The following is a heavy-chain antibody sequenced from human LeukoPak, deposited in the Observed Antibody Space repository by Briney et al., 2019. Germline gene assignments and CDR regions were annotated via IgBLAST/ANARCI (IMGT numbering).Heavy chain of an antibody. D-gene: IGHD4-17*01. CDR1: GFTFSIYS. J-gene: IGHJ4*02. V-gene: IGHV3-21*06. CDR3: TRDSYGDYSYDY. Sequence: GGSLRLSCAASGFTFSIYSLNWVRQAPGKGLEWVSSISSSSSYIYYADSVKGRFTTSRDNAKNSLYLQMNSLRAEDMAVYYCTRDSYGDYSYDYWGQGTLVTVSS. CDR2: ISSSSSYI.